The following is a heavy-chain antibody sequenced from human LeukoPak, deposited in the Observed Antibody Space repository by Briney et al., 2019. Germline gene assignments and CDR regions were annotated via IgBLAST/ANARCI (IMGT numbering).Heavy chain of an antibody. CDR2: TYYRSKWYN. CDR3: ARSAIMVRGAAYYGMDV. J-gene: IGHJ6*02. Sequence: SQTLSLTCAISGDSVSSNSAAWNWIRQSPSRGLEWLGRTYYRSKWYNDYAVSVKSRITINPDTSKNQFSLQLNSVTPEDTAVYYCARSAIMVRGAAYYGMDVWGQGTTVTVSS. CDR1: GDSVSSNSAA. V-gene: IGHV6-1*01. D-gene: IGHD3-10*01.